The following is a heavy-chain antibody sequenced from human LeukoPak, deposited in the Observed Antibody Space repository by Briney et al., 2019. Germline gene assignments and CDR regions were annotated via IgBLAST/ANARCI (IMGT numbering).Heavy chain of an antibody. Sequence: KSSETLSLTCTVSGGSISSYYWSWIRQPPGKGLVWIGYIYYSGSTDYNPSLKSRVTISVDTSKNQFSLKLSSVTAADTAVYYCAREGVTKYYFDYWGQGTLVTVSS. CDR3: AREGVTKYYFDY. V-gene: IGHV4-59*01. CDR1: GGSISSYY. J-gene: IGHJ4*02. D-gene: IGHD4-11*01. CDR2: IYYSGST.